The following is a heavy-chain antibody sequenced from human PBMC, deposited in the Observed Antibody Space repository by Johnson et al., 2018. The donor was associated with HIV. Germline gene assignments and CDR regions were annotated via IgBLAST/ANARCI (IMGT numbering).Heavy chain of an antibody. Sequence: QVQLVESGGGVVQPGRSLRLSCAASGFTFSSYAMHWVRQAPGKGLEWVAVISYDGSNKYYADSVKGRITISRDNSKNTLYLQMNSLIAEDTAVYYCAKTAAADAFDIWGQGTMVTVSS. CDR3: AKTAAADAFDI. V-gene: IGHV3-30*04. D-gene: IGHD2-2*01. J-gene: IGHJ3*02. CDR2: ISYDGSNK. CDR1: GFTFSSYA.